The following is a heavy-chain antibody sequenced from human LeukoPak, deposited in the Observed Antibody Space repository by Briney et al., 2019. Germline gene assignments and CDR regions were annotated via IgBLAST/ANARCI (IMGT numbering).Heavy chain of an antibody. J-gene: IGHJ6*02. V-gene: IGHV3-43*01. D-gene: IGHD5-18*01. CDR3: AKDRSGYGLLGYYGMDV. Sequence: GGSLRLSCAASGFTFDDYTMHWVRQAPGKGLEWVSLISWDGGSTYYADSVKGRFTISRDNSKNSLYLQMNSLRTEDTALYYCAKDRSGYGLLGYYGMDVWGQGTTVTVSS. CDR1: GFTFDDYT. CDR2: ISWDGGST.